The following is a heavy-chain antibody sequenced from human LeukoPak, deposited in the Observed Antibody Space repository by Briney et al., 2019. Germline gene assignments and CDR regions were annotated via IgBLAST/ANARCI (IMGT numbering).Heavy chain of an antibody. CDR3: AMGLNNYYDSSGLDY. V-gene: IGHV5-51*01. CDR1: GYSFTSYW. CDR2: IYPGDSDT. D-gene: IGHD3-22*01. Sequence: GESVKISCKGSGYSFTSYWIGWVRQMPGKGLEWMGIIYPGDSDTRYSPSFQGQVTISADKSISTPYLQWSSLKASDTAMYYCAMGLNNYYDSSGLDYWGQGTLVTVSS. J-gene: IGHJ4*02.